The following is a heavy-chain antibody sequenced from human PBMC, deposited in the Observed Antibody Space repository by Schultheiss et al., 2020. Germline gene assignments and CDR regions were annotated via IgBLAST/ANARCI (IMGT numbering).Heavy chain of an antibody. D-gene: IGHD3-22*01. CDR1: GYTFTGYY. CDR3: AGSANVMIAVLNDIDL. Sequence: ASVKVSCKASGYTFTGYYVHWVRQAPGQGLEWMGRVNPNNGGINYAQTFQGRVTMTTDTSITTAYMELSGLRSDDTAVYYCAGSANVMIAVLNDIDLWGQGTLVTVSS. CDR2: VNPNNGGI. V-gene: IGHV1-2*06. J-gene: IGHJ5*02.